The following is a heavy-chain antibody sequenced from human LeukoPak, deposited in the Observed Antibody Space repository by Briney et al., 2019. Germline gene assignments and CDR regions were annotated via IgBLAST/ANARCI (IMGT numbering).Heavy chain of an antibody. V-gene: IGHV4-59*01. CDR3: ARESEGTHHDSTAAFRY. CDR1: GDSXSSTY. J-gene: IGHJ4*02. Sequence: TLSLTCSVSGDSXSSTYWSWVRQPPGKGLEWVAYGHHSERSNYNPSLKSRVTISVDTSKNQFSLKLSSVTAADTAVYYCARESEGTHHDSTAAFRYWGQGTLVTVSS. CDR2: GHHSERS. D-gene: IGHD1-7*01.